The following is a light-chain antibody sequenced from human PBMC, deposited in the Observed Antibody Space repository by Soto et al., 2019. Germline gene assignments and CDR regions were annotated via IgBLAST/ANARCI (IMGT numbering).Light chain of an antibody. CDR1: QGISNW. J-gene: IGKJ4*01. V-gene: IGKV1-12*01. CDR2: TGC. Sequence: DIQMTQSPSSVSASVGDRVSITCRASQGISNWLAWYQQKPGRAPKLLIYTGCSLQSGGPSRFSGTGSRTHFTLTIRSLQPEDVATYYCQQANSFPLTFGGGTKVEIK. CDR3: QQANSFPLT.